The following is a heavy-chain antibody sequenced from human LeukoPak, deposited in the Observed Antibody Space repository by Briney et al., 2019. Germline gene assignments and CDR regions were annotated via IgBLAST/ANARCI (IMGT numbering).Heavy chain of an antibody. CDR1: GFTFNAFG. CDR2: ISSSSSTI. D-gene: IGHD6-13*01. CDR3: ARDLLFSSSWYLGY. J-gene: IGHJ4*02. V-gene: IGHV3-48*01. Sequence: GGSLRLSCAASGFTFNAFGMNWVRQAPGKGLEWVSYISSSSSTIYYADSVKGRFTISRDNAKNSLYLQMNSLRAEDTAVYYCARDLLFSSSWYLGYWGQGTLVTVSS.